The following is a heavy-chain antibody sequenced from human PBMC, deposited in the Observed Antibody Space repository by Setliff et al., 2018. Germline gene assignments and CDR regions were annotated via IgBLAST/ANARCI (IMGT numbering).Heavy chain of an antibody. Sequence: GASVKVSCKTSGYPFVGYFIYWMRQAPGQGLEWVGWINPLSGDTNYALKFEGRVTMTRDTSISTAYMELSTLRSDDTAIYYCARKISVTGTIDYWGQGTLVTVSS. CDR2: INPLSGDT. J-gene: IGHJ4*02. D-gene: IGHD1-20*01. V-gene: IGHV1-2*02. CDR1: GYPFVGYF. CDR3: ARKISVTGTIDY.